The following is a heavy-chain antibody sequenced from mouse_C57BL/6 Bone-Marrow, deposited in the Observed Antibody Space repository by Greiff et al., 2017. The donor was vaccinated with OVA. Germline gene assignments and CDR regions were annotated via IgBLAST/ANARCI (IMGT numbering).Heavy chain of an antibody. D-gene: IGHD4-1*01. J-gene: IGHJ1*03. CDR2: IYPGSGST. CDR1: GYTFISYW. V-gene: IGHV1-55*01. CDR3: TRLTGTDRYFDV. Sequence: QVQLQQPGAELVKPGASVKMSCKASGYTFISYWITWVKQRPGQGLEWIGDIYPGSGSTNYNEKFKSKATLTVDTSSSTAYMQLSSLTSEDTAVYYCTRLTGTDRYFDVWGTGTTVTVSS.